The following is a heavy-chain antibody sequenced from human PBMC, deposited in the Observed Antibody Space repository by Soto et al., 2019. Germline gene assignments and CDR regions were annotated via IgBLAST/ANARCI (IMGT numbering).Heavy chain of an antibody. J-gene: IGHJ4*02. D-gene: IGHD3-16*01. CDR2: IVPMFGTP. V-gene: IGHV1-69*12. CDR1: GGTFSNFV. Sequence: QVQLVQSGAEVKKPGSSVKVSCKASGGTFSNFVISWVRQAPGHGLEWMGGIVPMFGTPNYAQKFHGRVTITADESTKTSYMDLNNLRSEHTAVYDWATEIWTFWGGRPHWGQGTLVTVSS. CDR3: ATEIWTFWGGRPH.